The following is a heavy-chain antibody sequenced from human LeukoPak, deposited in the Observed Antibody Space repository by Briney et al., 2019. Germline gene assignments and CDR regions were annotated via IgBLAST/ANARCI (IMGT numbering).Heavy chain of an antibody. J-gene: IGHJ5*02. CDR2: IYYSGNT. CDR3: AKAPHDYGDYDWFDP. Sequence: SETLSLTCTASGGSISTYYWSWIRQPPGKGLEWIGYIYYSGNTNYSPSLRSRVTISIDTSKNQFSLRLSSVTAADTAVYYCAKAPHDYGDYDWFDPWGQGTLVTVSS. D-gene: IGHD4-17*01. CDR1: GGSISTYY. V-gene: IGHV4-59*01.